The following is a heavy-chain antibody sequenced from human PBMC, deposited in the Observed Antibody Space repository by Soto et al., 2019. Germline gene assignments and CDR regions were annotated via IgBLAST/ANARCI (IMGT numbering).Heavy chain of an antibody. CDR2: MNPNSGNT. CDR1: GYTFTSYD. D-gene: IGHD4-17*01. CDR3: SIGLFMSVTTTDHDAFDI. Sequence: GASVKVSCKASGYTFTSYDINWVRQATGQGLEWMGWMNPNSGNTGYAQKFQGRVTMTRNTSISTAYMELSSLRSEDTAVYYCSIGLFMSVTTTDHDAFDIWGQGTMVTVSS. V-gene: IGHV1-8*01. J-gene: IGHJ3*02.